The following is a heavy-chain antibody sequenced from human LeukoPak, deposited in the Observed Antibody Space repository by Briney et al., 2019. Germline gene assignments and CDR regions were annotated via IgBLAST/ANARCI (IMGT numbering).Heavy chain of an antibody. CDR3: ARDLVTVTKGFDI. D-gene: IGHD4-17*01. V-gene: IGHV4-59*11. Sequence: SETLTLTCAVSGDSFSSHYWTWIRQSPGKGLEWIGYISNIGRTNYQPSLKSRVTISIDTSKNQFSLKLRSVTAADTAVYYCARDLVTVTKGFDIWGQGTMVSVSS. J-gene: IGHJ3*02. CDR1: GDSFSSHY. CDR2: ISNIGRT.